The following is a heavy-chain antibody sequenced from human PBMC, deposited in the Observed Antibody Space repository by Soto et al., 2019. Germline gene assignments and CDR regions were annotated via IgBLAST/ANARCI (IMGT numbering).Heavy chain of an antibody. D-gene: IGHD5-12*01. V-gene: IGHV3-23*01. Sequence: PGGYQTLASAASGFWFSDVDMTCVRQAPGRGLEWVSAITGTASSTYYADSVEGRFTISRDNSKNTLYLQINSLRAEDTSIYYCAKRAEGYVVSPLYSWRHGT. CDR3: AKRAEGYVVSPLYS. J-gene: IGHJ5*01. CDR2: ITGTASST. CDR1: GFWFSDVD.